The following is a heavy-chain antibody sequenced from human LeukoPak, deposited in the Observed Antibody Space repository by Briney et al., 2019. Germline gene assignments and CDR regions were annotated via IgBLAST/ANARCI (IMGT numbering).Heavy chain of an antibody. CDR1: SGSIRDGGYY. CDR3: ARWHWGGDFNFDL. D-gene: IGHD7-27*01. J-gene: IGHJ2*01. CDR2: IYYSGST. Sequence: PSETLSLTCTVSSGSIRDGGYYWSWVRQHPGKGLEWIGHIYYSGSTSYNPSLKSRLTMSVDMSKNQFSLNLRSVTAADTAVYYCARWHWGGDFNFDLWGRGTLVTVSS. V-gene: IGHV4-31*03.